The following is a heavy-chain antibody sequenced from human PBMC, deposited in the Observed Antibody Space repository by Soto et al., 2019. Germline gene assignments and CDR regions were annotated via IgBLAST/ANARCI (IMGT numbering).Heavy chain of an antibody. CDR3: ARSPRGDCSSTSCYGTFDY. CDR1: GGSISSGGYY. Sequence: QVQLQESGPGLVKPSQTLSLTCTVSGGSISSGGYYWSWIRQHPGKGLEWIGYFYYSGSTYYNPSLKSRVTISVDTSKNQFSLKLSSVTAADTAVYYCARSPRGDCSSTSCYGTFDYWGQGTLVTVSS. D-gene: IGHD2-2*01. J-gene: IGHJ4*02. V-gene: IGHV4-31*03. CDR2: FYYSGST.